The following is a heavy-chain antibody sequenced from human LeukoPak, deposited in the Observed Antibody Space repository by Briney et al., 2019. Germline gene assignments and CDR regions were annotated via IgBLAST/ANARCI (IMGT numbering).Heavy chain of an antibody. CDR2: ICYDGTNN. Sequence: SVICYDGTNNYHAHSVKSPFAISSDNPKHTLYLQMNSLRAEDTAVYYCAKGDSGSYGALDIWGQGTMVTVSS. D-gene: IGHD1-26*01. J-gene: IGHJ3*02. V-gene: IGHV3-33*03. CDR3: AKGDSGSYGALDI.